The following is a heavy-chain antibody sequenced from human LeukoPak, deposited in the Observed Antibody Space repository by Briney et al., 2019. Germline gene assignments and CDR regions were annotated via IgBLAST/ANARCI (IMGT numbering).Heavy chain of an antibody. CDR3: ARGVGSSSSNWFDP. D-gene: IGHD6-6*01. CDR1: GDSISSGTYY. V-gene: IGHV4-61*02. J-gene: IGHJ5*02. Sequence: SETLSLTCTVSGDSISSGTYYWSRIRQPAGKGLEWIGRVYSSGNTNYNPPLKSRVTISIDTSKNQFSLKLSSVTAADTAAYYCARGVGSSSSNWFDPWGQGTLVTVSS. CDR2: VYSSGNT.